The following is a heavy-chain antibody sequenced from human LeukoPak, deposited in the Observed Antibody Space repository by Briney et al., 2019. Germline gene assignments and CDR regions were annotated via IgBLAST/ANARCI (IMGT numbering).Heavy chain of an antibody. V-gene: IGHV4-39*07. Sequence: SETLSLTCTVSGGSISSSSYYWGWIRQPPGKGLEWIGSIYYSGSTYYNPSLKSRVTISVDTSKNQFSLKLSSVTAADTAVYYRARGRSLDIWGQGTMVTVSS. J-gene: IGHJ3*02. CDR1: GGSISSSSYY. CDR3: ARGRSLDI. CDR2: IYYSGST.